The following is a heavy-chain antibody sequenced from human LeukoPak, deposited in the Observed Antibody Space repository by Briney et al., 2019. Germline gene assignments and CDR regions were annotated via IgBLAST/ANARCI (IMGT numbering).Heavy chain of an antibody. V-gene: IGHV3-64D*06. CDR1: GFTFASYT. CDR3: ASHQGPQWFDP. CDR2: IGRNGGST. Sequence: GGSLRLSCSASGFTFASYTMHWVRQAPGKGLEYVSTIGRNGGSTYYADSVKGRFTISRDNSKNTLYLQMSSLRAEDTAVYYCASHQGPQWFDPWGQGTLVTVSS. D-gene: IGHD2-2*01. J-gene: IGHJ5*02.